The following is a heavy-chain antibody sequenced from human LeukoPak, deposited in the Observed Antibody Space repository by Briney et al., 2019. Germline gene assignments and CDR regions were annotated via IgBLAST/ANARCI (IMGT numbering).Heavy chain of an antibody. CDR1: GGSISSGSYY. V-gene: IGHV4-61*02. CDR2: IYTSGST. J-gene: IGHJ5*02. Sequence: PSGTLSLTCTVSGGSISSGSYYWSWIRQPAGKGLEWIGRIYTSGSTNYNPSLKSRVTISVDTSKNQFSLKLSSVTAADTAVYYCARMGFPYYDILTGQDWFDPWGQGTLVTVSS. CDR3: ARMGFPYYDILTGQDWFDP. D-gene: IGHD3-9*01.